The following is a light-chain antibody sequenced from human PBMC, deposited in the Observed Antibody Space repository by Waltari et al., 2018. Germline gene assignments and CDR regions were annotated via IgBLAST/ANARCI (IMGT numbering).Light chain of an antibody. CDR1: QNILYSSNSKNY. CDR3: QQYYSIPYT. Sequence: MTQSPDSLAVSLGERATINCKSSQNILYSSNSKNYLAWYQHKPGQPPKLLIYWASTRESGVPARFSGSGSETDFTLTISSLQAEDVAVYYCQQYYSIPYTFGQGTKLEIK. V-gene: IGKV4-1*01. CDR2: WAS. J-gene: IGKJ2*01.